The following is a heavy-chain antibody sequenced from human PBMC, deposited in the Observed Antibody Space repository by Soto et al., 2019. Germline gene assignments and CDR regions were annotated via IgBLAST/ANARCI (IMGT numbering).Heavy chain of an antibody. D-gene: IGHD2-15*01. CDR3: ARDRQRALVVVAATGGFDS. J-gene: IGHJ4*02. CDR1: EFTFSHYS. CDR2: ISYDGSNK. Sequence: QVQLVESGGGVVQPGRSLTLSCAASEFTFSHYSMHWVRQAPDLGLEWVAFISYDGSNKYYADSVKGRFTISRDNANNTLFLQMSSLRVEGTGVYYCARDRQRALVVVAATGGFDSWGQGTLVTVSS. V-gene: IGHV3-30-3*01.